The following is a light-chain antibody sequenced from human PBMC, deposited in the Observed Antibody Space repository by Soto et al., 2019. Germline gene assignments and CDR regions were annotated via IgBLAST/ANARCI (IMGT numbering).Light chain of an antibody. CDR2: AAS. Sequence: DIQMTQSPSSLSASVQDSVTITCRASQVIGKYLAWYQQKPGKVPKLLIQAASTLQSGVPSRFSGSGSGTDFTLTIHNLQPADVATYYCKRYNAAPFTFGPGTKVDIK. V-gene: IGKV1-27*01. CDR1: QVIGKY. CDR3: KRYNAAPFT. J-gene: IGKJ3*01.